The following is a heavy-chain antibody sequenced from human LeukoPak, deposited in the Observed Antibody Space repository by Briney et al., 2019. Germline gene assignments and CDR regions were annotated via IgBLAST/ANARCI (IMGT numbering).Heavy chain of an antibody. D-gene: IGHD3-9*01. CDR2: ISGSGGST. V-gene: IGHV3-23*01. J-gene: IGHJ3*02. Sequence: SGGSLRLSCAASGFTFSSYAMSWVRQAPGKGLEWVSAISGSGGSTYYADSAKGRFTISRDNSKNTLYLQMNSLRAEDTAVYYCAKDLRYFDWLQNDAFDIWGQGTMVTVSS. CDR3: AKDLRYFDWLQNDAFDI. CDR1: GFTFSSYA.